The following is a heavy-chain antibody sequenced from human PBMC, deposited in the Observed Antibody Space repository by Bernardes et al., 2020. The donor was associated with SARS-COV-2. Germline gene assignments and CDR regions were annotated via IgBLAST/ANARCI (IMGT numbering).Heavy chain of an antibody. Sequence: GGSLRLSCIASGFTFGDYAMNWVRQAPGKGLEWVGFVKSKTYGGTAEHAASVKGRFTISRDDSRSIAYLQMNSLKTDDTAVYYCTRADHYYNTMDFWGQGTTVTVSS. V-gene: IGHV3-49*04. CDR3: TRADHYYNTMDF. CDR2: VKSKTYGGTA. CDR1: GFTFGDYA. J-gene: IGHJ6*02.